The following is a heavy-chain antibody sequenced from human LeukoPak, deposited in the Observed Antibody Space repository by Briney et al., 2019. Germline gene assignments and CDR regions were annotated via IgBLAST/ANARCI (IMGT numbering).Heavy chain of an antibody. CDR2: INHSGST. J-gene: IGHJ6*03. D-gene: IGHD4-11*01. Sequence: SETLSLTCAVYGGSFSGYYWSWIRQPPGKGLEWIGEINHSGSTNYNPSLKSRVTISVDTSKNQFSLKLSSVTAADTAVYYCARRDYSNLRGPYYYYYYMDVWGKGTTVTVSS. V-gene: IGHV4-34*01. CDR3: ARRDYSNLRGPYYYYYYMDV. CDR1: GGSFSGYY.